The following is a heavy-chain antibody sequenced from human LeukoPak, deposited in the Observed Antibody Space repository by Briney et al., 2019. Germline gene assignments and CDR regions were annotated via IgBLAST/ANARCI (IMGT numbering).Heavy chain of an antibody. D-gene: IGHD3-10*01. J-gene: IGHJ4*02. CDR3: TRDIRTYYYGSGSY. CDR1: GFAFGDYA. Sequence: GRSLRLSCTASGFAFGDYAMSWVRQAPGKGLEWVGFIRSKAYGGTTEYAASVKGRFTISRDDSKSIAYLQVNSLKTEDTAVYYCTRDIRTYYYGSGSYWGQGTLVTVSS. CDR2: IRSKAYGGTT. V-gene: IGHV3-49*04.